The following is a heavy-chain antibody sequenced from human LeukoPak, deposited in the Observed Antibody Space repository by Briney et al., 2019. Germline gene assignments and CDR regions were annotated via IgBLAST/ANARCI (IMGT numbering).Heavy chain of an antibody. CDR3: ARLRVLLWFEEYDAFDI. D-gene: IGHD3-10*01. J-gene: IGHJ3*02. Sequence: SETLSLTCAVYGGSFSGYYWSWIRQPPGKGLEWIGEINHSGSTNYNPSLKSRVTISVDTSKNQFSLKLSSVTAADTAVYYCARLRVLLWFEEYDAFDIWGQGTMVTVSS. V-gene: IGHV4-34*01. CDR1: GGSFSGYY. CDR2: INHSGST.